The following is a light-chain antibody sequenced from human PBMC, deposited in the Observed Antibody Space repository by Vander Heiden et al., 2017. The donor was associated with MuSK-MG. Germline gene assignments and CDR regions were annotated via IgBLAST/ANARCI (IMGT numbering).Light chain of an antibody. J-gene: IGLJ2*01. CDR1: SSDVGGYNY. CDR2: DVS. Sequence: QSALTQPRSASGSPGQSVTISCTGTSSDVGGYNYGSWYQQHPGKAPKLMIYDVSKRPSGVPDRFSGSKSGNTASLTISGLQAEDEADYYCCSYAGSYTSDVVFGGGTKLTVL. CDR3: CSYAGSYTSDVV. V-gene: IGLV2-11*01.